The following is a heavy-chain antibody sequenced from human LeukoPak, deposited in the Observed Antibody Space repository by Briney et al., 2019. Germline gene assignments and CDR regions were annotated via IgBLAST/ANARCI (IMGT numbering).Heavy chain of an antibody. CDR3: AKDSYSKGDF. CDR1: GFTFDDYA. Sequence: GGSLRLSCAASGFTFDDYAMLWVRQAPGKGLEWVSGISWNSGSIGYVDSVKGRFTISRDNAKNSLYLQMNSLRAEDTAVYYCAKDSYSKGDFWGQGVLVTVSS. D-gene: IGHD6-13*01. CDR2: ISWNSGSI. J-gene: IGHJ4*02. V-gene: IGHV3-9*01.